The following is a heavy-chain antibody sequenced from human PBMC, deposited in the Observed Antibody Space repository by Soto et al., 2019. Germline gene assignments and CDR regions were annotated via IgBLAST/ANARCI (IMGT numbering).Heavy chain of an antibody. J-gene: IGHJ6*02. CDR2: IYYSGST. Sequence: KTSETLSLTCFVSGYSITAGGYYWSWIRQPPGKGLEWIGYIYYSGSTNYNPSLKSRVTISVDTSKNQFSLKLSSVTAADTAVYYCASSRVNNQNIAARLWGSWYYYGMDVWGQGTTVTVSS. CDR3: ASSRVNNQNIAARLWGSWYYYGMDV. V-gene: IGHV4-61*08. CDR1: GYSITAGGYY. D-gene: IGHD6-6*01.